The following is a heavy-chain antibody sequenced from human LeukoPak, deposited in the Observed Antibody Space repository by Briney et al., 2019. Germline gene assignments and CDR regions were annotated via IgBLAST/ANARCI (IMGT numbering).Heavy chain of an antibody. Sequence: GGSLRLSCAASGFTFSSYGMHWVRQAPGKGLEWVAVIWYDGSNKYYADSVKGRFTISRDNSKYTLYLQMNSLRAEDTAVYYCAKDKYSGSYIHYWGQGTLVTVSS. CDR2: IWYDGSNK. CDR1: GFTFSSYG. CDR3: AKDKYSGSYIHY. J-gene: IGHJ4*02. D-gene: IGHD1-26*01. V-gene: IGHV3-33*06.